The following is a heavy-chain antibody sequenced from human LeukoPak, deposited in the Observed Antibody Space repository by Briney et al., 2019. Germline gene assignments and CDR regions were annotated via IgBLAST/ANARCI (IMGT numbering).Heavy chain of an antibody. J-gene: IGHJ4*02. CDR1: GYTFTSYD. CDR2: IIPIFGTA. CDR3: ARERGRLRFLEWFFDY. V-gene: IGHV1-69*05. D-gene: IGHD3-3*01. Sequence: SVKVSCKASGYTFTSYDINWVRQATGQGLEWMGRIIPIFGTANYAQKFQGRVTITTDESTSTAYMELSSLRSEDTAVYYCARERGRLRFLEWFFDYWGQGTLVTVSS.